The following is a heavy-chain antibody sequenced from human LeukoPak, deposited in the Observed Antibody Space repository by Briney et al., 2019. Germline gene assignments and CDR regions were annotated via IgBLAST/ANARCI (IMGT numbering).Heavy chain of an antibody. Sequence: GASVKVSCKVSGCTLTELSMHWVRQAPGKGLEWMGGFDPEDGETIYAQKFQGRVTMTEDTSTDTAYMELSSLRSEDTAVYYCASRIAVAGTVDYWGQGTLVTVSS. D-gene: IGHD6-19*01. CDR1: GCTLTELS. V-gene: IGHV1-24*01. J-gene: IGHJ4*02. CDR3: ASRIAVAGTVDY. CDR2: FDPEDGET.